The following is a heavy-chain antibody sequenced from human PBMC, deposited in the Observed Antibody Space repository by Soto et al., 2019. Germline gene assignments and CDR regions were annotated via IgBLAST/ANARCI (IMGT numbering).Heavy chain of an antibody. Sequence: EVQLLESGGGLVQPGGSLRLSCAASGFTFSSYAMSWVRQAPGKGLEWVSAISGSSGSTYYADSVKGRFTISRDNSKNTLYLQMNSLRDEDTAVYYCAKDALGYCISTSCLGPDYWGQGTLVTVSS. V-gene: IGHV3-23*01. CDR1: GFTFSSYA. J-gene: IGHJ4*02. CDR3: AKDALGYCISTSCLGPDY. CDR2: ISGSSGST. D-gene: IGHD2-2*01.